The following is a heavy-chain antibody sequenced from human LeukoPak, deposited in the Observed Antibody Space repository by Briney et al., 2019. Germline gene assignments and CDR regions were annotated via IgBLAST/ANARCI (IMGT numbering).Heavy chain of an antibody. V-gene: IGHV3-21*01. CDR1: GFTFSSYS. J-gene: IGHJ4*02. D-gene: IGHD6-6*01. CDR2: ISSSSYI. Sequence: PGGSLRLSCAASGFTFSSYSMNWVRQAPGKGLEWVSSISSSSYIYYADSVKGRFTISRDNAKSSLYLQMNSLRAEDTAVYYCARDHSSSSYGYWGQGTLVTVSS. CDR3: ARDHSSSSYGY.